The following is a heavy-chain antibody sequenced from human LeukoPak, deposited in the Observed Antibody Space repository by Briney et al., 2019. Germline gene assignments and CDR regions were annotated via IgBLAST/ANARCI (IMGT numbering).Heavy chain of an antibody. Sequence: GASVKLSCTASVGTFSSYAISWVRQAPGPGLEWMGRIIPILGIANYAQKFQARVTITADKSTSTAYMELSSLRSEDTGVYYCARDLRGYSGYGSNWGEGALVTVSS. V-gene: IGHV1-69*04. J-gene: IGHJ4*02. CDR3: ARDLRGYSGYGSN. CDR2: IIPILGIA. CDR1: VGTFSSYA. D-gene: IGHD5-12*01.